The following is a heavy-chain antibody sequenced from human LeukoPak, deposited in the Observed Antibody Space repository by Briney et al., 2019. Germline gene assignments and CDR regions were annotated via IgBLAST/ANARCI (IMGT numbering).Heavy chain of an antibody. J-gene: IGHJ6*03. V-gene: IGHV3-20*04. D-gene: IGHD3-10*01. CDR3: ATDYYGSRVRYYYYMDV. Sequence: PGGSLRLSCAASGFTFDDYGMSWVRQAPGKGLEWVSGINWNGGSTGYADSVKGRFTISRDNAKNSLYLQMNSLRAEDTALYYCATDYYGSRVRYYYYMDVWGKGTTVTVSS. CDR2: INWNGGST. CDR1: GFTFDDYG.